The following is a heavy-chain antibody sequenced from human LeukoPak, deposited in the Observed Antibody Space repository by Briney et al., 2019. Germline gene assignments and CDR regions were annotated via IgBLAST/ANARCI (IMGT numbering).Heavy chain of an antibody. D-gene: IGHD3-22*01. CDR3: AKDDDGSGYYPFDY. J-gene: IGHJ4*02. CDR1: GFTFDDYA. V-gene: IGHV3-9*01. Sequence: GRSLRLSCAASGFTFDDYAMHWVRQAPGKGLEWVSGISWNSGSIGYADSVKGRFTISRDNAKNSLYLQMNSLRAEDTAVYHCAKDDDGSGYYPFDYWGQGTLVTVSS. CDR2: ISWNSGSI.